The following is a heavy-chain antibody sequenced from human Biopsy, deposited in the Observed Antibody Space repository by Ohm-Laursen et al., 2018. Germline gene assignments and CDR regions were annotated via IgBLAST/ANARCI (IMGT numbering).Heavy chain of an antibody. D-gene: IGHD2-15*01. CDR3: ARTLADCTSGTCYDVGDGMDV. CDR1: GGTFTRYA. V-gene: IGHV1-69*04. Sequence: SSVKVSCKASGGTFTRYAMHWVRQAPGQGLEWMGRIISVHDIANYAQKFQGRVTITADKSTSTAYMELRNLRSEDTAVYYCARTLADCTSGTCYDVGDGMDVWGQGTTVIVSS. CDR2: IISVHDIA. J-gene: IGHJ6*02.